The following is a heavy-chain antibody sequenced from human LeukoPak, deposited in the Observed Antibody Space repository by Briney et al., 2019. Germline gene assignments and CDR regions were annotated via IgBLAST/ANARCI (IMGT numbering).Heavy chain of an antibody. D-gene: IGHD4-23*01. CDR1: GFTFSNAW. V-gene: IGHV3-15*01. CDR3: TTDYGGNSPAHYYYYMDV. J-gene: IGHJ6*03. Sequence: PGGSLRLSCAASGFTFSNAWMSWVRQAPGKGLEWVGRIKSKTDGGTTDYAAPVKGRFTISRDDSKNTLYLQMNSLKTEDTAVYYCTTDYGGNSPAHYYYYMDVWGKGTTVTVSS. CDR2: IKSKTDGGTT.